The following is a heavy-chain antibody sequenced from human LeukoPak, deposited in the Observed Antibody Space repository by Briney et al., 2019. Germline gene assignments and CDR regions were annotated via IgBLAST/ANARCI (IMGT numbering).Heavy chain of an antibody. CDR1: GGSISSSSYF. D-gene: IGHD5-24*01. Sequence: SETLSLTCTVSGGSISSSSYFWGWIRQPPGKGLEWIGSIYYSGSTYYNPSLKSRVTISVDTSKNQFSLKLSSVTAADTAVYYCARRGEMATIDYWGQGTLVTVSS. J-gene: IGHJ4*02. CDR2: IYYSGST. CDR3: ARRGEMATIDY. V-gene: IGHV4-39*01.